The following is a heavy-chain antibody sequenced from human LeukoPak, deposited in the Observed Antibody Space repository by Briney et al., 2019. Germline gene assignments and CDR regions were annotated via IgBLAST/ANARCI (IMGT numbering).Heavy chain of an antibody. J-gene: IGHJ6*02. CDR2: INPNSGGT. CDR1: GSTFTGYY. Sequence: ASVKVSCKASGSTFTGYYMHWVRQAPGQGLEWMGWINPNSGGTNYAQKFQGRVSMTRDTSISTAYMELSRLRSDDTAVYYCARAASIAARYYYYYGMDVWGQGTTVTVSS. CDR3: ARAASIAARYYYYYGMDV. V-gene: IGHV1-2*02. D-gene: IGHD6-6*01.